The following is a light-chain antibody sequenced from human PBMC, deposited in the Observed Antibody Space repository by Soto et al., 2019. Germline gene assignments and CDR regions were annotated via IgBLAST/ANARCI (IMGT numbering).Light chain of an antibody. V-gene: IGKV3-15*01. CDR1: QSVSTN. CDR3: QQYHNWPLT. CDR2: GAS. Sequence: EIVMTQSPATLSVSPGERATLSCRAGQSVSTNLAWYQQKPGQAPRLLIYGASTRATGIPARFSGSTSGTEFTLTIGSLQSEDFAVYYCQQYHNWPLTFGQGTKVDI. J-gene: IGKJ1*01.